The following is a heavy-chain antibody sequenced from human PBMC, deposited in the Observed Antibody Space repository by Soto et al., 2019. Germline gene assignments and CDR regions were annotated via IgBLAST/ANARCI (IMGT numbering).Heavy chain of an antibody. CDR1: GGSVSSGSYY. J-gene: IGHJ5*02. Sequence: QVQLQESGPGLVKPSETLSLTCTVSGGSVSSGSYYWSWIRQPPGKGLEWIGYIYYSGSTNYNPSLKSRVTISVDTSKNQFSLKLSSVTAADTAVYYYARDHYGDYGGFDPWGQGTLVTVSS. CDR2: IYYSGST. CDR3: ARDHYGDYGGFDP. V-gene: IGHV4-61*01. D-gene: IGHD4-17*01.